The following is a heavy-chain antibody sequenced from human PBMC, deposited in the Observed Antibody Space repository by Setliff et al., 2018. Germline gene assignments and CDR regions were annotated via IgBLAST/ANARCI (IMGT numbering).Heavy chain of an antibody. CDR3: ASSSGGNYEAYFDY. Sequence: LRLSCAASGFTFSSYGMHWVRQAPGKGLEWVAVISYDGSNKYYADSVKGRFSISRDNSQNTLYLQMNSLSPEDTALYYCASSSGGNYEAYFDYWGQGTLVTVSS. J-gene: IGHJ4*02. CDR2: ISYDGSNK. CDR1: GFTFSSYG. D-gene: IGHD2-15*01. V-gene: IGHV3-30*03.